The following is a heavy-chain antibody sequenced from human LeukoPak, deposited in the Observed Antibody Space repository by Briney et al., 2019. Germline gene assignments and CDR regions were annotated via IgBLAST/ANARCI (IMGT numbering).Heavy chain of an antibody. D-gene: IGHD6-19*01. Sequence: GGSLRLSCAASGFTFSTYSMNWVRQAPGKGLEWVSSISSSSSYIYYADSVKGRFTISRDNAKNSVYLQMNSLRAEDTAVYYCARGPNTSGWSYWGQGTLVTVSS. CDR3: ARGPNTSGWSY. J-gene: IGHJ4*02. CDR1: GFTFSTYS. V-gene: IGHV3-21*01. CDR2: ISSSSSYI.